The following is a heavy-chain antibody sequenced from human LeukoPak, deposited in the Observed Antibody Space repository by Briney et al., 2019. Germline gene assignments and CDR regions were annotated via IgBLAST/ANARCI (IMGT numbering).Heavy chain of an antibody. Sequence: SETLSLTCTVSGGSISSSGYYWGWIRQPPGKGLEWIVSIYYSGSTYYSPSLKSRVTISVDTSKNQFSLKLSSVTAADTAVYYCARDRAFYGGNSLDAFDICGQGTMVTVSS. CDR1: GGSISSSGYY. CDR3: ARDRAFYGGNSLDAFDI. D-gene: IGHD4-23*01. J-gene: IGHJ3*02. CDR2: IYYSGST. V-gene: IGHV4-39*02.